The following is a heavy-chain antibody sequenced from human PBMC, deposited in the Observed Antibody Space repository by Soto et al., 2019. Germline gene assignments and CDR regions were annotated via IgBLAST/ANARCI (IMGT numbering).Heavy chain of an antibody. V-gene: IGHV1-18*01. CDR1: GYTFTSYG. Sequence: ASVKVSCKASGYTFTSYGISWVRQAPGQGLEWMGWISAYNGNTNYAQKLQGRVTMTTDTSTSTAYMELRSLGSDDTAVYYCARDRLWDYGDYGIDYWGQGTLVTVSS. J-gene: IGHJ4*02. CDR3: ARDRLWDYGDYGIDY. CDR2: ISAYNGNT. D-gene: IGHD4-17*01.